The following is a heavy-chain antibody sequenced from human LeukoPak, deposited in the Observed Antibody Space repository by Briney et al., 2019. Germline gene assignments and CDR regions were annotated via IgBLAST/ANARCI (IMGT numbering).Heavy chain of an antibody. Sequence: ASVKVPCKASGYTFTSYDINWVRQATGQGLEWMGWMNPNSGNTGYAQKFQGRVTMTRNTSISTAYMELSSPRSEDTAVYYCARGEYYYDSSGYSSFDYWGQGTLVTVSS. D-gene: IGHD3-22*01. CDR3: ARGEYYYDSSGYSSFDY. V-gene: IGHV1-8*01. CDR1: GYTFTSYD. CDR2: MNPNSGNT. J-gene: IGHJ4*02.